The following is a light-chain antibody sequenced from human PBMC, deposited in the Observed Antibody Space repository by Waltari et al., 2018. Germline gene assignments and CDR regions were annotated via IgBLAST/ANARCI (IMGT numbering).Light chain of an antibody. J-gene: IGLJ3*02. V-gene: IGLV2-14*01. CDR3: NSYAGSRYWV. Sequence: QSALTQPASVSGSPGQSITISCTGTSSDVGFYNYVSWYQQHPDKAPKIIIYDVSERPSGVSNRFSGSKSGNTASLTISGLQAEDEADYYCNSYAGSRYWVCGGGTKLTVL. CDR1: SSDVGFYNY. CDR2: DVS.